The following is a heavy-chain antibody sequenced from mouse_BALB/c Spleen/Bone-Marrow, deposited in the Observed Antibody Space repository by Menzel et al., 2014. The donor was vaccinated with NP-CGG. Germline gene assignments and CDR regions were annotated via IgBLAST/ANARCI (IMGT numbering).Heavy chain of an antibody. J-gene: IGHJ3*01. CDR1: GYSFTGYN. CDR3: ARSGDLARFAY. V-gene: IGHV1-39*01. Sequence: VHVKQSGPELEKPGASVKISRKASGYSFTGYNTNWVKQSNGKSLECIGNIDPYYGGTSYNQKFKGKATLTVDKSSSTAYMQLKSLTSEDSAVYYCARSGDLARFAYWGQGTLVTVSA. CDR2: IDPYYGGT.